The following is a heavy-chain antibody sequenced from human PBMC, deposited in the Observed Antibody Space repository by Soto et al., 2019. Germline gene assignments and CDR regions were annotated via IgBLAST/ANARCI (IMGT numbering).Heavy chain of an antibody. CDR3: ARDSAQTYYDFWSGYNNYYYYGMDV. J-gene: IGHJ6*02. Sequence: PGGSLRLSCAASGFTFSSYSMNWVSQAPGKGLEWVSSISSSSSYIYYADSVKGRFTISRDNAKNSLYLQMNSLRAEDTAVYYCARDSAQTYYDFWSGYNNYYYYGMDVWGQGTTVTVSS. V-gene: IGHV3-21*01. CDR1: GFTFSSYS. D-gene: IGHD3-3*01. CDR2: ISSSSSYI.